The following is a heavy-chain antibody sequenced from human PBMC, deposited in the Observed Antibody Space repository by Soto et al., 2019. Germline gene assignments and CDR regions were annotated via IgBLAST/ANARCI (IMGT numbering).Heavy chain of an antibody. D-gene: IGHD3-22*01. CDR2: IYYSGST. Sequence: QVQLQESGPGLVKPSQTLSLTCTVSGGSISSGGYYWSWIRQHPGKGLEWIGYIYYSGSTYYNPSLKSRVTISVDTSKNQFSLKLSSVTAADTAVYYCARGPTDTMIVVVTHFDYWGQGTLVTVSS. CDR1: GGSISSGGYY. J-gene: IGHJ4*02. CDR3: ARGPTDTMIVVVTHFDY. V-gene: IGHV4-31*03.